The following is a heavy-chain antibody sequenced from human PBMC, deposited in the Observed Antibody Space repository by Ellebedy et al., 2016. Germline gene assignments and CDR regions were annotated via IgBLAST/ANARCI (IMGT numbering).Heavy chain of an antibody. Sequence: GESLKISCAASGFTFSSYDMHWVRQATGKGLEWVSAIGTAGDTYYPSSVKGRFTISRENAKNSLYLQMNSLRAGDTAVYYCARALYSSGWYEVDYWGQGTLVTVSS. CDR3: ARALYSSGWYEVDY. J-gene: IGHJ4*02. CDR2: IGTAGDT. V-gene: IGHV3-13*04. CDR1: GFTFSSYD. D-gene: IGHD6-19*01.